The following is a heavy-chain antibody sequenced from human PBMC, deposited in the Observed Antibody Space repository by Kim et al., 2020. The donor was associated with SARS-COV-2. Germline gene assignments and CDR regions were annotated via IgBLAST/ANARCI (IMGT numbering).Heavy chain of an antibody. D-gene: IGHD3-22*01. J-gene: IGHJ4*02. CDR1: GYTFTGYY. CDR2: INGNTGDT. V-gene: IGHV1-2*06. CDR3: ARGHFLTITLIAVDPYYYDS. Sequence: ASVKVSCKASGYTFTGYYLHWLRQAPGQGLEWMGRINGNTGDTNYAQKFQDRVTMTRDTSITTTYMELTRLNSDDTAVYYCARGHFLTITLIAVDPYYYDSWGQGTLVTVSS.